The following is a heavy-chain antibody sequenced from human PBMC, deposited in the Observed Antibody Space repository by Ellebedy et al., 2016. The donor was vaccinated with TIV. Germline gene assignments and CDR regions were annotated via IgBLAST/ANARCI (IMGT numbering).Heavy chain of an antibody. Sequence: MPSETLSLTCTVSGASLSHHYWSWIRQPPGKGLEWIGYIYHSGSTNYNPSLKSRVIISVDTSKDQFSLKLSSVTAADTAVYYCARRGSGSPEAYYGMDVWGQGTTVTVSS. V-gene: IGHV4-59*08. D-gene: IGHD3-10*01. CDR1: GASLSHHY. CDR3: ARRGSGSPEAYYGMDV. J-gene: IGHJ6*02. CDR2: IYHSGST.